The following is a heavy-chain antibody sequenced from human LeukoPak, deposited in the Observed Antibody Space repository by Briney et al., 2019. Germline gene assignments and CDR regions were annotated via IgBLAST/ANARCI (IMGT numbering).Heavy chain of an antibody. CDR3: ASGKYSYGDNWFDP. CDR1: GFTFSSYA. V-gene: IGHV3-30*04. D-gene: IGHD5-18*01. Sequence: PGGSLRLSCAASGFTFSSYAMHWVRQAPGKGLEWVAVISYDGSNKYYADSVKGRFTISRDNSKNTLYLQMNSLRAEDTAVYFCASGKYSYGDNWFDPWGQGTLVTVSS. J-gene: IGHJ5*02. CDR2: ISYDGSNK.